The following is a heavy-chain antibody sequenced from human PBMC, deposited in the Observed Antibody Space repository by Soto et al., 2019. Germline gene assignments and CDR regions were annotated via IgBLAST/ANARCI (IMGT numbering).Heavy chain of an antibody. Sequence: PSETLSLTCTVSGGSISSRSYYWGWIRQPPGKGLEWIGSIYYSGSTYYNPSLKSRVTISVDTSKNQFSLKLSSVTAADTAVYYCARTYYDFWSGNNWFDPWGQGTLVTVSS. V-gene: IGHV4-39*01. J-gene: IGHJ5*02. CDR1: GGSISSRSYY. D-gene: IGHD3-3*01. CDR2: IYYSGST. CDR3: ARTYYDFWSGNNWFDP.